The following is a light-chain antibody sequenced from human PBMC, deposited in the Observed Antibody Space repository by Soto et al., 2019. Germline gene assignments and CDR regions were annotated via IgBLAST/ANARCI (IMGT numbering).Light chain of an antibody. CDR1: QSVSSSY. V-gene: IGKV3-20*01. Sequence: EIVLTQSPGTLSLSPGERATLSCRASQSVSSSYLAWYQQKPGQAPRLLIYGASGRATGIPDRFSGNGSGTDFTLTISRLEPEDFAVYYCQQYGSSALYTFGQGTKLEIK. J-gene: IGKJ2*01. CDR3: QQYGSSALYT. CDR2: GAS.